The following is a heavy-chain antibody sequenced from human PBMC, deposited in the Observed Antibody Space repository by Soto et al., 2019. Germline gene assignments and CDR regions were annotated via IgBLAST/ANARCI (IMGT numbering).Heavy chain of an antibody. J-gene: IGHJ4*02. D-gene: IGHD3-3*01. CDR2: ISYDGSNK. V-gene: IGHV3-30*18. Sequence: PGGSLQLSSASSGFTFSRYGMHWFRQAAGNGLDWLEVISYDGSNKYYADSVKGRFTISRDNSKNTLYLQMNSLRAEDTAVYYCAKEVRPTTYYDFWSGYPHPAFDYWGQGTLVTVSS. CDR3: AKEVRPTTYYDFWSGYPHPAFDY. CDR1: GFTFSRYG.